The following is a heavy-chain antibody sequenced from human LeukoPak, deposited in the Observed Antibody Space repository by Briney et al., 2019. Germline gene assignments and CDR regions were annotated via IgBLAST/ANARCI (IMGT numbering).Heavy chain of an antibody. J-gene: IGHJ5*02. D-gene: IGHD3-3*01. CDR3: ARGSGYDFWSGYYKFDP. CDR2: IYYSGST. CDR1: GGSISSGDYY. Sequence: SETLSLTCTVSGGSISSGDYYWSWMRQPPGKGLEWIGYIYYSGSTYYNPSLQSRVTISVDTSKNQFFLKLSYVNAADTAVYYCARGSGYDFWSGYYKFDPWGQGTLVTVSS. V-gene: IGHV4-30-4*08.